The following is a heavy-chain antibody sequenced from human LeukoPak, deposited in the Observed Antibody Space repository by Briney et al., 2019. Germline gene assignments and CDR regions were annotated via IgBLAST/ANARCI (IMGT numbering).Heavy chain of an antibody. CDR1: GYTFTGYY. J-gene: IGHJ4*02. CDR2: INPNSGGT. Sequence: ASVKVSCKASGYTFTGYYMHWVRQAPGQGLEWMGWINPNSGGTNYAQKFQGRVTMTRDTSISTPYMELKRLRSDDTAVYYCARVMNREGTNYWGQGTPVTVSS. D-gene: IGHD1-14*01. V-gene: IGHV1-2*02. CDR3: ARVMNREGTNY.